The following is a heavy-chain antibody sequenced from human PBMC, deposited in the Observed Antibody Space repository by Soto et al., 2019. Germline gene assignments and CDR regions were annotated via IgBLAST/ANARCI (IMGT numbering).Heavy chain of an antibody. J-gene: IGHJ4*02. CDR1: GGSISSYY. CDR2: IYYSGST. CDR3: ARRYGRYFDF. D-gene: IGHD4-17*01. Sequence: QVQLQESGPGLVKPSETLSLTCTVSGGSISSYYWSWIRQPPGKGLEWIGYIYYSGSTDYNPSLXSXVXIXVDTSKNQFSLKLSSVTAADTAVYYCARRYGRYFDFWGQGTLVTVSS. V-gene: IGHV4-59*08.